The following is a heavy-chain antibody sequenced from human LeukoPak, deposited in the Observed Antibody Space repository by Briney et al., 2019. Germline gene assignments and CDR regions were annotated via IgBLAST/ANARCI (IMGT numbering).Heavy chain of an antibody. D-gene: IGHD5-12*01. Sequence: LSGGSLRLSCAASGFTFDDYAMHWVRQAPGKGLEWVSGISWNSGSIGYADSVKGRFTISRDNSKNTLYLQMNSLRAEDTAVYYCARLIVATISDYFDYWGQGTLVTVSS. V-gene: IGHV3-9*01. CDR3: ARLIVATISDYFDY. CDR2: ISWNSGSI. CDR1: GFTFDDYA. J-gene: IGHJ4*02.